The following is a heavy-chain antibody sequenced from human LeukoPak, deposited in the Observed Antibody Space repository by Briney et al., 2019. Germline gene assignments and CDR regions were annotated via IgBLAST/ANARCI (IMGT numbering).Heavy chain of an antibody. V-gene: IGHV1-18*01. D-gene: IGHD6-19*01. CDR2: ISAYNGNT. J-gene: IGHJ4*02. Sequence: ASVKVSCKTSGYTFTNYGISWVRQAPGLGLEWMGWISAYNGNTNYAQKVQGRVTMTTDTSTSTAYMELRSLRFDDTAVYYCARVIRIAVADGKYYFDYWGQGTLVTVSS. CDR1: GYTFTNYG. CDR3: ARVIRIAVADGKYYFDY.